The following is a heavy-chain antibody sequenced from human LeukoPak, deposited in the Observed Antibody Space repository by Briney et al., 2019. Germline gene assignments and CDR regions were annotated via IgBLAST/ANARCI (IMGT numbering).Heavy chain of an antibody. D-gene: IGHD3-22*01. V-gene: IGHV3-64*01. Sequence: GGSLRLSCAASGFIFSNYDMHWVRQAPGKGLEYVSHTSTNGGSTYYAISVKGRFTISRDNSKNTLYLQMGSLRAEDAAVYYCAKAPTYYYDSSGYFDYWGQGTLVTVSS. J-gene: IGHJ4*02. CDR3: AKAPTYYYDSSGYFDY. CDR2: TSTNGGST. CDR1: GFIFSNYD.